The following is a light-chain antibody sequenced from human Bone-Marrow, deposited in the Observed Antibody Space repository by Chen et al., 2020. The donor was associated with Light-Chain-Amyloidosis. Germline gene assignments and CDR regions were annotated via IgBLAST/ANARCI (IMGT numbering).Light chain of an antibody. CDR3: TSYTITNTLV. J-gene: IGLJ1*01. CDR2: EVT. V-gene: IGLV2-14*01. Sequence: QSALTQPASVSGSPGQSITISCTGTSSDVGGDNHVSWYLQHPDKAPKLMIYEVTNRPSWVPDRFSGSKSDNTASLTISELQTEDDADYFCTSYTITNTLVFGSGTRVTVL. CDR1: SSDVGGDNH.